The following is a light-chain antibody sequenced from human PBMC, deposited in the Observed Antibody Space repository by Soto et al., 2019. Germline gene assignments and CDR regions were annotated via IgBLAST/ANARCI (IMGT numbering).Light chain of an antibody. Sequence: QSALTQPASVSGSPGQSISISCTGTSSDVGAHDFVSWYQHHPGKAPKVLIYGVTNRPSGVSNRFSGSKSGNTASLTISGLQAEDEADYYCCSYTTSYTLVFGGGTKLTVL. V-gene: IGLV2-14*01. J-gene: IGLJ3*02. CDR1: SSDVGAHDF. CDR3: CSYTTSYTLV. CDR2: GVT.